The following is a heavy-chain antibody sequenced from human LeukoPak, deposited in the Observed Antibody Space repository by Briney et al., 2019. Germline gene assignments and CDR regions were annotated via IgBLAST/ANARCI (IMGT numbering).Heavy chain of an antibody. J-gene: IGHJ4*02. Sequence: SVKVSCKASGGTLSSYAISWVRQAPGQGLEWMGGIIPIFGTANYAQKFQGRVTITTDEPTSTAYMELSSLRSEDTAVYYCAREAGYSSGWDYWGQGTLVTVSS. V-gene: IGHV1-69*05. CDR1: GGTLSSYA. CDR2: IIPIFGTA. CDR3: AREAGYSSGWDY. D-gene: IGHD6-19*01.